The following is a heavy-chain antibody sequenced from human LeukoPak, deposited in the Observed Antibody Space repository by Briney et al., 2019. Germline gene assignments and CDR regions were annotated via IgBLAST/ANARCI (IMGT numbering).Heavy chain of an antibody. Sequence: VASVKVSCKASGGTFSSYAISWVRQAPGQGLEWMGGIIPIFGTANYAQKFQGRVTITADESTSTAYMELSSLRSEDTAVYYCAREYGSGSYYNNNWFDPWGQGTLVTVSS. D-gene: IGHD3-10*01. CDR2: IIPIFGTA. CDR3: AREYGSGSYYNNNWFDP. CDR1: GGTFSSYA. J-gene: IGHJ5*02. V-gene: IGHV1-69*01.